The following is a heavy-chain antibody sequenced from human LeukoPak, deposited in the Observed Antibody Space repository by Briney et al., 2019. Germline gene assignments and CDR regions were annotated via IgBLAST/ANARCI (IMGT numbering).Heavy chain of an antibody. CDR1: GGTFSSYA. Sequence: SVKVSCKASGGTFSSYAISWVRQAPGQGLEWMGGIIPIFGTANYAQKFQGRVTITADESTSTAYMELSSLRSEDTAVYYCARAPYYDFWSGYFIPYYFDYWGQGTLVTVSS. D-gene: IGHD3-3*01. J-gene: IGHJ4*02. CDR3: ARAPYYDFWSGYFIPYYFDY. V-gene: IGHV1-69*13. CDR2: IIPIFGTA.